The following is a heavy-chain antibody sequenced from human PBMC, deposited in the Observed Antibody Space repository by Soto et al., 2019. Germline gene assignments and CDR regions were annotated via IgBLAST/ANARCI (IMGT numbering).Heavy chain of an antibody. CDR3: ARDYQAQPDRFDY. J-gene: IGHJ4*02. D-gene: IGHD2-2*01. Sequence: QVQLVESGGGVVQPGRSLRLSCAASGFTFSSYGMHWVRQAPGKGLEWVAVIWYDGSNKYYADSVKGRFTISRDNSKNTLYLQMNSLRAEDTAVYYCARDYQAQPDRFDYWGQGTLVTVSS. CDR2: IWYDGSNK. V-gene: IGHV3-33*01. CDR1: GFTFSSYG.